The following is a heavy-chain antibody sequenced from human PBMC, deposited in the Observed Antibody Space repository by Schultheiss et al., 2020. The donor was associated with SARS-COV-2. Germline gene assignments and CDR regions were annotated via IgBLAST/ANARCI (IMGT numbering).Heavy chain of an antibody. Sequence: GASLKISCKASGGTFSSYAISWVRQAPGQGLEWMGGIIPIFGTANYAQKFQGRVTITADESTSTAYMELSSLRSEDTAVYYCARTLLDIVVVPAASPLYKCYGMAVWGQGATVTVSS. CDR3: ARTLLDIVVVPAASPLYKCYGMAV. J-gene: IGHJ6*02. CDR1: GGTFSSYA. D-gene: IGHD2-2*03. CDR2: IIPIFGTA. V-gene: IGHV1-69*01.